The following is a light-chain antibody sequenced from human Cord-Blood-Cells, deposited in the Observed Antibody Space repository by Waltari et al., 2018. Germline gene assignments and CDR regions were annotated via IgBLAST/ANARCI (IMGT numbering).Light chain of an antibody. CDR1: QSVSSSY. Sequence: EIVLTQSPGTLSLSPGERATLSCRASQSVSSSYLAWYQQKPGQAPRRRIYGAASRATGIPDRFSGRGSGTDFTLTISRLEPEDFAVYYCQQYGSSPIFTFGPGTKVDIK. V-gene: IGKV3-20*01. CDR2: GAA. CDR3: QQYGSSPIFT. J-gene: IGKJ3*01.